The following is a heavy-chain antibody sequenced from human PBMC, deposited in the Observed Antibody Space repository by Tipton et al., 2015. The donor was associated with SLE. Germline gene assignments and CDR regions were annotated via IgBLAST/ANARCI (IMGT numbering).Heavy chain of an antibody. Sequence: TLSLTCTVSGGSISSYYWSWIRQPAGKGLEWIGCIYTNGSTNYNPSLKSRVTMSVDTSKNQFSLQLSSVTAADTAVYYCTRDGGVGATVWWGQGTLVTVPS. CDR2: IYTNGST. D-gene: IGHD1-26*01. CDR1: GGSISSYY. V-gene: IGHV4-4*07. CDR3: TRDGGVGATVW. J-gene: IGHJ4*02.